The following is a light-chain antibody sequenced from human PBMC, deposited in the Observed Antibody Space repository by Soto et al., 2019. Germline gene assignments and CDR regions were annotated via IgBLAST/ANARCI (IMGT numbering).Light chain of an antibody. J-gene: IGLJ2*01. V-gene: IGLV2-14*01. Sequence: QSALTQPASVSGSPGQSITISCTGTSSDVGDYNYVSWYQQHPGKAPKLMISEVTNRPSGVSNRFSGSKSGNTASLTISGLQAEDEAEDECSSYTNRSIPYVVFGGGTKLTVL. CDR1: SSDVGDYNY. CDR3: SSYTNRSIPYVV. CDR2: EVT.